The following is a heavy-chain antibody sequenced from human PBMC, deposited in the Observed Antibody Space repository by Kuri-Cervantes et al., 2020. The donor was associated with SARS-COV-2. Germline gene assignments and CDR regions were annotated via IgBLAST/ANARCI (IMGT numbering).Heavy chain of an antibody. J-gene: IGHJ4*02. Sequence: GGSLRLSCAASGLTFSSYALHWVRQAPGKGLEWVAVISYDGSNKYYADSVKGRFTISRDNSKNTLYLQMNSLRAEDTAVYYCARDIGMATNRGLDYWGQGTLVTVSS. CDR1: GLTFSSYA. CDR2: ISYDGSNK. D-gene: IGHD5-24*01. V-gene: IGHV3-30-3*01. CDR3: ARDIGMATNRGLDY.